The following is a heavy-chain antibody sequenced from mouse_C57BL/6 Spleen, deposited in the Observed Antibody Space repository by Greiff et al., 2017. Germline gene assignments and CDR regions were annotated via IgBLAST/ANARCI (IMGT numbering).Heavy chain of an antibody. CDR3: ARQKLAFFDY. CDR2: ISGGGGNT. D-gene: IGHD4-1*01. CDR1: GFTFSSYT. J-gene: IGHJ2*01. V-gene: IGHV5-9*01. Sequence: EVKLMESGGGLVKPGGSLKLSCAASGFTFSSYTMSWVRQTPEKRLEWVATISGGGGNTYYPDSVKGRFTISRDNAKNTLYLQMSSLRSEDTALYYCARQKLAFFDYWGQGTTLTVSS.